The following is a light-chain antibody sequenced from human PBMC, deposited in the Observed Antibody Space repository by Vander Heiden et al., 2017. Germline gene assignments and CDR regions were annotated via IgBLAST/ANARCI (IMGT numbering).Light chain of an antibody. CDR2: SND. J-gene: IGLJ3*02. V-gene: IGLV1-47*02. CDR3: AAWDDSLSGPV. CDR1: SSNIGSNY. Sequence: QSVLTQAPSASGTPGQRVTISCSGSSSNIGSNYVYWYQQLPGTAPKRLIFSNDQRPSGVPDRFSGSKSGTSASLEISGLRSEDEADDYCAAWDDSLSGPVFGGGTKLTVL.